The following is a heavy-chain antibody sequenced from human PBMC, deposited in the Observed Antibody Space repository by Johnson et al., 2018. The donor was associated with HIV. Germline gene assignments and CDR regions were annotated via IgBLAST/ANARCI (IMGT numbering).Heavy chain of an antibody. J-gene: IGHJ3*02. Sequence: VHLVESGGGVVRPGGSLRLSCAASRFKFDDYGMSWVRQGPGKGLEWVSGINWNGGSTGYADSVKGRFIISRDNAKNSLYLQMNSLRAEDTALYYCARETGYSSSWHAFEMWGQGTMVTVSS. V-gene: IGHV3-20*04. CDR3: ARETGYSSSWHAFEM. D-gene: IGHD6-13*01. CDR1: RFKFDDYG. CDR2: INWNGGST.